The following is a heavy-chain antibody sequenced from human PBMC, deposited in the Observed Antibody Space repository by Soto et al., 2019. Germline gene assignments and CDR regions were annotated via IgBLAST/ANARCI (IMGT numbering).Heavy chain of an antibody. CDR1: GGSISRGGYS. CDR2: IYHSGST. J-gene: IGHJ4*02. CDR3: ARVVSAAALRYFHS. Sequence: SETLSLTCAVSGGSISRGGYSWSWIRQPPGKGLEWIGYIYHSGSTYYNPSLKSRVTISVDRFKNQFSLKLSSVTAADTAVYYCARVVSAAALRYFHSLGQAPPVTV. D-gene: IGHD2-2*01. V-gene: IGHV4-30-2*01.